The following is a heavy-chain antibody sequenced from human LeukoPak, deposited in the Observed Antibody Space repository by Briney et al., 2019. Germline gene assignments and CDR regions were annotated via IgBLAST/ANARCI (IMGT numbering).Heavy chain of an antibody. J-gene: IGHJ4*02. CDR1: GYTFTSYD. CDR3: ARDGTTGTTLDY. V-gene: IGHV1-8*03. Sequence: ASVKVSCKASGYTFTSYDINWVRQATGQGLEWMGWMNPNSGNTGYAQKFQGRVTITRNTSISTAYMELSSLRPEGTAVYYCARDGTTGTTLDYWGQGTLVTVSS. D-gene: IGHD1-1*01. CDR2: MNPNSGNT.